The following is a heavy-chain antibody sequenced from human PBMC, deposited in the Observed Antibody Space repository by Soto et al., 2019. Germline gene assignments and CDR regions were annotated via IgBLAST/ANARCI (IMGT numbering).Heavy chain of an antibody. D-gene: IGHD2-2*01. CDR1: GFTFSSYG. V-gene: IGHV3-33*01. Sequence: QVQLVESGGGVVQPGRSLRLSCAASGFTFSSYGMHWVRQAPGKGLEWVAVIWYDGSNKYYADSVKGRFTISRDNSKNKQYLQMNSMRAEDTAVYYCARDKLLWSTVGYYFDHWGQGTLVTVSS. CDR3: ARDKLLWSTVGYYFDH. J-gene: IGHJ4*02. CDR2: IWYDGSNK.